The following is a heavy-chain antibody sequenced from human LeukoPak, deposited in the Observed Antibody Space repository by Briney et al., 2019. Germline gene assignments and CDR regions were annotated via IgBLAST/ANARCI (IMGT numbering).Heavy chain of an antibody. Sequence: PSETLSLTCAVYGGSFSGYYWSWIRQPPGKGLEWIGEINHSGSTNYNPSLKSRVTISVDTSKNQFSLKLSSVTAADTAVYYCARRRVSSITMVRGVIWRSGRFDYWGQGTLVTVSS. J-gene: IGHJ4*02. CDR3: ARRRVSSITMVRGVIWRSGRFDY. CDR1: GGSFSGYY. D-gene: IGHD3-10*01. V-gene: IGHV4-34*01. CDR2: INHSGST.